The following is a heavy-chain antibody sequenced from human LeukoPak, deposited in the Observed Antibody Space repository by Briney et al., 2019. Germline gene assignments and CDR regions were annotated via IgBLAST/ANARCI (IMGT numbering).Heavy chain of an antibody. J-gene: IGHJ4*02. CDR2: ISQDGTES. CDR3: ARDSTGTVFDL. V-gene: IGHV3-7*04. Sequence: GGSLRLSCAASGFTFSSYSMNWVRQAPGKGLEWVAQISQDGTESYSVDSVRGRFTISRDNAKNSVYLQMNSLRPEDTAVYYCARDSTGTVFDLWGQGTLVTVSS. D-gene: IGHD1-1*01. CDR1: GFTFSSYS.